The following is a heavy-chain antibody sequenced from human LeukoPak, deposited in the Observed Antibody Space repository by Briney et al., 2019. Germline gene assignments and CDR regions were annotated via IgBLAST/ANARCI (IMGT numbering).Heavy chain of an antibody. CDR2: IYHSGST. J-gene: IGHJ4*02. CDR3: ARMAVADYFDY. V-gene: IGHV4-38-2*01. CDR1: GYSISSGYY. Sequence: SETLSLTCAVSGYSISSGYYWGWIRQPPGKGLEWIGSIYHSGSTYYNPSLKSRVTISVDTSKNQFSLKLSSVTVADTAVYYCARMAVADYFDYWGQGTLVTVSS. D-gene: IGHD6-19*01.